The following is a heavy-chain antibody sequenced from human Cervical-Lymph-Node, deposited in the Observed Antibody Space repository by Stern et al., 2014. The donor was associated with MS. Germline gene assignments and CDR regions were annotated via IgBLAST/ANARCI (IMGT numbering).Heavy chain of an antibody. J-gene: IGHJ4*02. D-gene: IGHD6-13*01. CDR3: ARDRRIAAAGRYFDY. Sequence: VHLVESGAEVKKPGASVKVSCKASGYTFTSYYMHWVRQAPGQGLEWMGIINPSGGSTSYAQKFQGRVTMTRDTSTSTVYMELSSLRSEDTAVYYCARDRRIAAAGRYFDYWGQGTLVTVSS. CDR1: GYTFTSYY. CDR2: INPSGGST. V-gene: IGHV1-46*01.